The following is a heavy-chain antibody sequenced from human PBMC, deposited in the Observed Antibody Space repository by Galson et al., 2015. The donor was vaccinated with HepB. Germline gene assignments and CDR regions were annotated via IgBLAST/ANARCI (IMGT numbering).Heavy chain of an antibody. CDR2: TYWNGDK. CDR3: ARRIYVGEGYYFFDY. Sequence: PALVKPTQTLTLTCTFSGFSLTTSGVGVDWIRQPPGKALEWLALTYWNGDKRYSPSLKDRLTITKDTSRNQVVLTMTNVDPVDTATYYCARRIYVGEGYYFFDYWGQGTLVTVSS. D-gene: IGHD3-22*01. J-gene: IGHJ4*02. V-gene: IGHV2-5*01. CDR1: GFSLTTSGVG.